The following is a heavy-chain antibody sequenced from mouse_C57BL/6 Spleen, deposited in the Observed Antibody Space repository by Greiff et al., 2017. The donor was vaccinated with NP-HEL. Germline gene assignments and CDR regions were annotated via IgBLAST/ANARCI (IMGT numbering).Heavy chain of an antibody. CDR1: GYAFSSSW. CDR2: IYPGDGDT. Sequence: QVQLQQSGPELVKPGASVKISCKASGYAFSSSWMNWVKQRPGKGLEWIGRIYPGDGDTNYNGKFKGKATLTADKSSSTAYMQLSSLTSEDSAVYCCARSGLVYGYDVDYFDYWGQGTTLTVSS. D-gene: IGHD2-2*01. CDR3: ARSGLVYGYDVDYFDY. V-gene: IGHV1-82*01. J-gene: IGHJ2*01.